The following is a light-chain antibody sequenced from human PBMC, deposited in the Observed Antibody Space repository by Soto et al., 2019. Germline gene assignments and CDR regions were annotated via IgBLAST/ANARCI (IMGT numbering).Light chain of an antibody. CDR1: SSDVGGYNY. Sequence: QSALTQPASVSGSPGQSITISCTGTSSDVGGYNYVSWYQQHPGKATKLMIYDVSNRPSGVSNRFSGSKSGNTASLTISGLQAEDEADYYCSSYTSSSWVFGGGTQLTVL. CDR2: DVS. J-gene: IGLJ3*02. V-gene: IGLV2-14*01. CDR3: SSYTSSSWV.